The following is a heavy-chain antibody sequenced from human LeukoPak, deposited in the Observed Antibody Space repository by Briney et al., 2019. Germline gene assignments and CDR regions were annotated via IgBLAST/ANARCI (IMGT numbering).Heavy chain of an antibody. D-gene: IGHD4-17*01. CDR1: GFTFSSYS. Sequence: PGGSLRLSCAASGFTFSSYSMNRVRQAPGKGLEWVSYISRSTSSKYYAESVKGRFTISRDNAKNSLYLQVNSLRDEDTAVYYCARDKDYAFDYWGLGTLVTVSS. CDR3: ARDKDYAFDY. V-gene: IGHV3-48*02. J-gene: IGHJ4*02. CDR2: ISRSTSSK.